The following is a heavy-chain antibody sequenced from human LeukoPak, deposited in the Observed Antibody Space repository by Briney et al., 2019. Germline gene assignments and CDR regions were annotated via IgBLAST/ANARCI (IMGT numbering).Heavy chain of an antibody. CDR1: GYTFTGYY. J-gene: IGHJ4*02. V-gene: IGHV1-2*02. CDR3: GGGSITWFGGFVDC. Sequence: GASVKVSCKASGYTFTGYYMHWVRQAPGQGLEWMGWINPNSGGTNYAQKFQGRVTITRDRSISTASMELRGRRSDEPAVFYCGGGSITWFGGFVDCGGQGPLATVSS. D-gene: IGHD3-10*02. CDR2: INPNSGGT.